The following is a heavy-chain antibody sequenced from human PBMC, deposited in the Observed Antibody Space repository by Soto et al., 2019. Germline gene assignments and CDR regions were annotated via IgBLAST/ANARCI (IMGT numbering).Heavy chain of an antibody. CDR2: ISYDGSNK. V-gene: IGHV3-30-3*01. D-gene: IGHD4-17*01. CDR1: GFTFSSYA. CDR3: ARESYGEHYFDY. J-gene: IGHJ4*02. Sequence: GGSLRLSCAASGFTFSSYAMHWVRQAPGKGLEWVAVISYDGSNKYYADSVKGRFTISRDNSKNTLYLQMNSLRAEDTAVYYCARESYGEHYFDYWGQGTLVTVSS.